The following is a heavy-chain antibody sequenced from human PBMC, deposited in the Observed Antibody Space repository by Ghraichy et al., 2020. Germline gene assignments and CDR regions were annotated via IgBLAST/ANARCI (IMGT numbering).Heavy chain of an antibody. CDR3: ARDTARGKSWLVPFDY. D-gene: IGHD6-19*01. CDR2: ISSSSSYI. Sequence: GGSLRLSCAASGFTFSSYSMNWVRQAPGKGLEWVSSISSSSSYIYYADSVKGRFTISRDNAKNSLYLQMNSLRAEDTAVYYCARDTARGKSWLVPFDYWGQGTLVTVSS. J-gene: IGHJ4*02. CDR1: GFTFSSYS. V-gene: IGHV3-21*01.